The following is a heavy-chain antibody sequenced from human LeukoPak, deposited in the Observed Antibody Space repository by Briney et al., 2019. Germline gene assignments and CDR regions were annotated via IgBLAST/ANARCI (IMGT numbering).Heavy chain of an antibody. CDR3: ARGFHYYDSSGYPFDY. V-gene: IGHV3-21*01. CDR1: GFTFSSYS. Sequence: GGSLRLSCAASGFTFSSYSMNWVRQAPGKGLEWVSSISSSSSYIYYADSVKGRFTISRDNAKNSLYLQMNSLRAEDTAVYYCARGFHYYDSSGYPFDYWGQGTLVTVSS. CDR2: ISSSSSYI. J-gene: IGHJ4*02. D-gene: IGHD3-22*01.